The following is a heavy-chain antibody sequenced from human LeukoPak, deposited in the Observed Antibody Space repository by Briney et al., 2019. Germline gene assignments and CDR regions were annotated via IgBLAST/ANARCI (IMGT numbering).Heavy chain of an antibody. J-gene: IGHJ6*02. D-gene: IGHD1-26*01. V-gene: IGHV3-20*01. CDR1: GFTFDDYG. CDR3: ARYSGSYAHYYYYGMDV. Sequence: RGSLRLSCAASGFTFDDYGMSWVRQAPGKGLEWVSGINWNGGSTGYADSVKGRFTISRDNAKNSLYLQMNSLRAEDTALYHCARYSGSYAHYYYYGMDVWGQGTTVTVSS. CDR2: INWNGGST.